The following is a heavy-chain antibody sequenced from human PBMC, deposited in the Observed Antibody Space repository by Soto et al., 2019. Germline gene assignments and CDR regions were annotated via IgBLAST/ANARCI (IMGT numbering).Heavy chain of an antibody. J-gene: IGHJ5*02. Sequence: GGSLRLSCAASGFTFSSYAMHWVRQAPGKGLEWVAVISYDGSNKYYADSVKGRFTISTDNSKNTLYLQMNSLRAEDTAVYYCARAGCSSTSCPPGPWGQGTLVTVSS. V-gene: IGHV3-30-3*01. CDR1: GFTFSSYA. CDR3: ARAGCSSTSCPPGP. CDR2: ISYDGSNK. D-gene: IGHD2-2*01.